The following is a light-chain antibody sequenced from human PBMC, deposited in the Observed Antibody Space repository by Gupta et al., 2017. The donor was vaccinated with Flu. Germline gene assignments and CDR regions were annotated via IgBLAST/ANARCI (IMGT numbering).Light chain of an antibody. V-gene: IGKV1-5*03. CDR1: QSISSW. CDR3: QQYNTYSRT. Sequence: PSTLSASIGDRVTITCRASQSISSWLAWYQQKPGKAPKLLIYKASTLESGVPARFSGSGSGTEFTLTISSLQPDDFATYYCQQYNTYSRTFGQGTKVEIK. J-gene: IGKJ1*01. CDR2: KAS.